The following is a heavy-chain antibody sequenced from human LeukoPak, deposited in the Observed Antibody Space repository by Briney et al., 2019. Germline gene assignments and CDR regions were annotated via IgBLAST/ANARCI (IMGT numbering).Heavy chain of an antibody. J-gene: IGHJ5*02. V-gene: IGHV5-51*01. Sequence: GESLKISCKTSGYSFTTYSIAWVRQMPGKGLEWMGFVYPGDSSTRYSPSFQGQVTISADKSVSTAYLQWSSLKASDTAMYYCARHWWGIDYMLKDNWFDPWGQGTLVTVSS. CDR1: GYSFTTYS. CDR3: ARHWWGIDYMLKDNWFDP. CDR2: VYPGDSST. D-gene: IGHD4-11*01.